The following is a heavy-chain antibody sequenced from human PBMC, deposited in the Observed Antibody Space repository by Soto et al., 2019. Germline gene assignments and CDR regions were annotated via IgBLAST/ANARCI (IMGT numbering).Heavy chain of an antibody. J-gene: IGHJ6*02. CDR1: GDSVSSNSAA. Sequence: SQTLSLTYAISGDSVSSNSAAWNWIRQSPSRGLEWLGRTYYRSKWYNDYAVSVKSRITINPDTSKNQFSLQLNSVTPEDTAVYYCARAGASIAAAGYYYYGMDVWGQGTTVTVSS. V-gene: IGHV6-1*01. CDR2: TYYRSKWYN. D-gene: IGHD6-13*01. CDR3: ARAGASIAAAGYYYYGMDV.